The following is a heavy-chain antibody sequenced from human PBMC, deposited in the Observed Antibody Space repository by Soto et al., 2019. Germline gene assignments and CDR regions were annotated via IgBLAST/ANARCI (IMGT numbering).Heavy chain of an antibody. Sequence: GGSLRLSCAASGFTFSSYSMNWVRQAPGKGLEWVSSISSSSYIYYADSVKGRFTISRDNAKNSLYLQMNSLRAEDTAVYYCARSNRLRYFDWLLNFDYWGQGTLVTVSS. CDR3: ARSNRLRYFDWLLNFDY. V-gene: IGHV3-21*01. CDR1: GFTFSSYS. D-gene: IGHD3-9*01. J-gene: IGHJ4*02. CDR2: ISSSSYI.